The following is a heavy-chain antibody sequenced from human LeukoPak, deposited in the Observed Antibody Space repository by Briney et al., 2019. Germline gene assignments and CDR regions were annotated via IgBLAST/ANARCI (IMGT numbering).Heavy chain of an antibody. CDR2: INPSGGST. CDR3: ARDTAVIS. J-gene: IGHJ3*01. CDR1: GGTFSSYA. D-gene: IGHD2-15*01. V-gene: IGHV1-46*01. Sequence: ASVKVSCKASGGTFSSYAISWVRQAPGQGLEWMGIINPSGGSTSYAQKFQGRVTMTRDTSTSTVYMELSSLRSEDTAVYYCARDTAVISWGQGTMVTVSS.